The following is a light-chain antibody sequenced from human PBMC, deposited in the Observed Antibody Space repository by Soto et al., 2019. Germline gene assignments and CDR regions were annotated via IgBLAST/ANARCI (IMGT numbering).Light chain of an antibody. Sequence: DIHMTESPSSLSTSLGGRVTVTCQASQNINNYLNWYQQKTGRAPKILIYKESTLESGVPSRLSGSGSGTDFTFTISRLQPEDIATYYCQKCDNLPLTCGGGTKVDIK. CDR1: QNINNY. V-gene: IGKV1-33*01. CDR3: QKCDNLPLT. CDR2: KES. J-gene: IGKJ4*01.